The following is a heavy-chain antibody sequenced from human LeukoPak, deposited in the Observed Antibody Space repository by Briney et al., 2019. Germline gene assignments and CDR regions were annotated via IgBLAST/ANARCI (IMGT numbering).Heavy chain of an antibody. CDR3: AISIAVAAAFDY. D-gene: IGHD6-19*01. CDR2: INPSGGST. V-gene: IGHV1-46*01. CDR1: GYTFTSYY. J-gene: IGHJ4*02. Sequence: ASVKVSCTASGYTFTSYYMHWVRQAPGQGLEWMGIINPSGGSTSYAQKFQGRVTMTRDTSTSTVYMELSSLRSEDTAVYYCAISIAVAAAFDYWGQGTLVTVSS.